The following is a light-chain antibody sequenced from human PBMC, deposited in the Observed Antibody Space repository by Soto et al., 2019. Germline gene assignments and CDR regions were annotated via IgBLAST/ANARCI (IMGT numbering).Light chain of an antibody. V-gene: IGLV2-14*03. CDR1: SSDVGAYNF. J-gene: IGLJ1*01. CDR3: SSYTISRTYV. CDR2: NVY. Sequence: QSALTQPASVSGSPGQSITISCTGTSSDVGAYNFVSWHQQHPGKAPKLIIYNVYDRPSGISYRFSGSKSGNTASLTISGLQGEDEADYYCSSYTISRTYVFGTGTKVCVL.